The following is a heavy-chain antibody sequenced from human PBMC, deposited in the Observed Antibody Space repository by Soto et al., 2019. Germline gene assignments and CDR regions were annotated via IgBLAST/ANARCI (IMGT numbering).Heavy chain of an antibody. CDR2: INYSGST. V-gene: IGHV4-59*08. CDR1: GGSISSYY. CDR3: ARHDSGGSYYYYYYMDV. Sequence: QVQLQESGPGLVKPSETLSLTCTVSGGSISSYYWSWIRQPPGKGLEWIGYINYSGSTNYNPSLKSRVTISVDTSKNQFSLKLSSVTAADTAVYYCARHDSGGSYYYYYYMDVWGKGTTVTVSS. D-gene: IGHD2-15*01. J-gene: IGHJ6*03.